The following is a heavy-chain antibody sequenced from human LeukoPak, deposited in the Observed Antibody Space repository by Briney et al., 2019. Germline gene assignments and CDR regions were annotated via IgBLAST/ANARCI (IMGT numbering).Heavy chain of an antibody. Sequence: SETLSLTCTVSGYSISSGYYWGWIRQPPGKGLEWIGRIYTSGSTNYNPSLKSRVTISVDTSKNQFSLKLSSVTAADTAVYYCARYYTSDAFDIWGQGTMVTVSS. CDR2: IYTSGST. J-gene: IGHJ3*02. CDR3: ARYYTSDAFDI. V-gene: IGHV4-38-2*02. D-gene: IGHD1-26*01. CDR1: GYSISSGYY.